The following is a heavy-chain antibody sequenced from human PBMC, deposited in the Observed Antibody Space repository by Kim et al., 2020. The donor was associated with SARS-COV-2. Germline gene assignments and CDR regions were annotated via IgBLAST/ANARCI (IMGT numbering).Heavy chain of an antibody. D-gene: IGHD3-9*01. J-gene: IGHJ5*02. V-gene: IGHV4-39*01. CDR2: IYYSGTT. CDR3: ARHLPMMYDVLTGYLSGFDP. CDR1: GGSVSSSSYY. Sequence: SETLSLTCTVSGGSVSSSSYYWGWIRQPPGKGLEWIGSIYYSGTTYYNPSLKSRVTISVDTSKNQFSQKLSSVTASDTAVYYCARHLPMMYDVLTGYLSGFDPWGQGTLVTVSS.